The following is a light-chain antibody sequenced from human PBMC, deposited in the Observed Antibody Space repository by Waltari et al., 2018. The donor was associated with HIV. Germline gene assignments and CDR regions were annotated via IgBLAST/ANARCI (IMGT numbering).Light chain of an antibody. V-gene: IGKV1-12*01. J-gene: IGKJ2*01. Sequence: TQMTQSPSSVSASVGDRVTITCRASQSVGTSVAWYQQKPDRTPKLLIFEASRLQTGVPSRFGGSGSGTKFTPTITSLQPQDLATYFCQQANNFPHTFGQGT. CDR2: EAS. CDR1: QSVGTS. CDR3: QQANNFPHT.